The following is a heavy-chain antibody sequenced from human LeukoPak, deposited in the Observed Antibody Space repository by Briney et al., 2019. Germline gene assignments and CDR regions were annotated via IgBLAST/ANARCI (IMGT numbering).Heavy chain of an antibody. CDR2: TYYGTKWCD. V-gene: IGHV6-1*01. CDR3: LRDRRGGGADC. J-gene: IGHJ4*02. Sequence: SHTLPHPRAISGDSDSSDRSTWHWITPSPSGGLEWLGRTYYGTKWCDDYAESVKSRIAINPDTSKNQFSLQLKSVTPEDTAVYYCLRDRRGGGADCWGQGTLVTVST. CDR1: GDSDSSDRST. D-gene: IGHD3-16*01.